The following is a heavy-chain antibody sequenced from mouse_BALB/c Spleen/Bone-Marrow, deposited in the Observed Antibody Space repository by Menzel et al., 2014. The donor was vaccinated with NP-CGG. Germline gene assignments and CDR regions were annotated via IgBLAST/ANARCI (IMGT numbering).Heavy chain of an antibody. Sequence: EVQLVESGGGLVQPGGSLKLSCAASGFTFSSYGMSWVRQTPDKRLELVATINSNGGCTYYPDSVKGRFTISRDNAKNTLYLQMSSLKSEDTAMYYCARVWYFDYWGQGTSLTVSS. V-gene: IGHV5-6-3*01. CDR2: INSNGGCT. CDR3: ARVWYFDY. J-gene: IGHJ2*03. CDR1: GFTFSSYG.